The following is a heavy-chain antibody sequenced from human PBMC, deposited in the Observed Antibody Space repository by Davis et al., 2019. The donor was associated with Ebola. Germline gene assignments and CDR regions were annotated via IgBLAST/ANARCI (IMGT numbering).Heavy chain of an antibody. CDR3: ARSSYQPDY. J-gene: IGHJ4*02. V-gene: IGHV3-74*01. CDR2: INPDGSFT. D-gene: IGHD2-2*01. Sequence: GESLKISCAASGFTFINYWMHWVRQAPGKGLVWVSRINPDGSFTDYADSVKGRFSISRDSTSNTLYLQMNGLRAEDTAVYYCARSSYQPDYWGQGTLVTVSS. CDR1: GFTFINYW.